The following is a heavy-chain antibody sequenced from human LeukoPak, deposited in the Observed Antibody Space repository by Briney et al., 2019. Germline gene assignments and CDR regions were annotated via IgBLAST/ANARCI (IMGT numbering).Heavy chain of an antibody. D-gene: IGHD6-19*01. Sequence: HPGGSLRLSCAAAGFTFDDYAMHWVRQAPGKGLEWVSTINWNSGRMEYADSVKGRFTISRDNAKNSLYLQMNSLRDEDTALYYCAKDGQRRAVSVVTYMDVWGKGTTVTVSS. J-gene: IGHJ6*03. CDR1: GFTFDDYA. CDR3: AKDGQRRAVSVVTYMDV. CDR2: INWNSGRM. V-gene: IGHV3-9*01.